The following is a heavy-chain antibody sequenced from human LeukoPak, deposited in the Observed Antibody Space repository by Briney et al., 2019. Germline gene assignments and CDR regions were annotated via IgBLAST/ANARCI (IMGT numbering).Heavy chain of an antibody. CDR3: VRDWDHFDFDS. CDR1: GFTFDDYA. CDR2: ISWNSGSI. Sequence: GGSLRLSCAASGFTFDDYAMHWVRQAPGKGLEWVSGISWNSGSIAYGVSVKGRFTIYRDNAKNSLYLQMNSLRAEDTAVYYCVRDWDHFDFDSWGQGTLVTVSS. J-gene: IGHJ5*01. D-gene: IGHD3-9*01. V-gene: IGHV3-9*01.